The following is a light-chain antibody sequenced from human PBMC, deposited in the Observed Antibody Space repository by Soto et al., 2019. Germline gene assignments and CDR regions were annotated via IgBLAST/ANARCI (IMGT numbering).Light chain of an antibody. J-gene: IGLJ2*01. CDR3: AAWDDSLNGLV. Sequence: QSVLTQPPSVSGTPGQRVTISGSGSSSNIGSNTVNWYQQLPGTAPKLLIYSNNQRPSGVPDRFSGSKSGTSASLAISGLQSEDEADYYCAAWDDSLNGLVFGGGTKVTVL. CDR1: SSNIGSNT. CDR2: SNN. V-gene: IGLV1-44*01.